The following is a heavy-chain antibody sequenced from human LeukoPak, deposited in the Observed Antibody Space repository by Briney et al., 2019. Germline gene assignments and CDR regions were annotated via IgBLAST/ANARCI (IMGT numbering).Heavy chain of an antibody. V-gene: IGHV1-24*01. CDR3: ATVRLWLMRGRPTQPYYFDY. CDR2: FDPEDGET. J-gene: IGHJ4*02. CDR1: GYTLTELS. D-gene: IGHD5-18*01. Sequence: ASVKVSCKVSGYTLTELSMHWVRQAPGKGLEWMGGFDPEDGETIYAQKFQGGVTMTEDTSTDTAYMELSSLRSVDTAVYYCATVRLWLMRGRPTQPYYFDYWGQGTLVTVSS.